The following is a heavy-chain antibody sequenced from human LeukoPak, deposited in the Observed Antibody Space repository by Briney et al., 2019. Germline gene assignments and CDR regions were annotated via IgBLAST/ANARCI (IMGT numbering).Heavy chain of an antibody. CDR3: ARSLRFLEWLSIDY. CDR2: IYYSGST. J-gene: IGHJ4*02. Sequence: KPSVTLSLTCTVSGGSISSYYWSWIRQPPGKGLEWIGYIYYSGSTNYNPSLKSRVTISVDTSKNQFSLKLSSVTAADTAVYYCARSLRFLEWLSIDYWGQGTLVTVSS. D-gene: IGHD3-3*01. CDR1: GGSISSYY. V-gene: IGHV4-59*08.